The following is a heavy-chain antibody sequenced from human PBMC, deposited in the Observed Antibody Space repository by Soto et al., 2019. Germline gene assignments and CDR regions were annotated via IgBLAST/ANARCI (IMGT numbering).Heavy chain of an antibody. CDR3: ARASFGVVTRRAFDI. CDR1: GGSFSGYY. Sequence: SETLSLTCAVYGGSFSGYYWSWIRQPPGKGLEWIGEINHSGSTNYNPSLKSRVTISVDTSKNQFSLKLSSVTAADTAVYYCARASFGVVTRRAFDIWGQGTMVTVSS. CDR2: INHSGST. V-gene: IGHV4-34*01. D-gene: IGHD3-3*01. J-gene: IGHJ3*02.